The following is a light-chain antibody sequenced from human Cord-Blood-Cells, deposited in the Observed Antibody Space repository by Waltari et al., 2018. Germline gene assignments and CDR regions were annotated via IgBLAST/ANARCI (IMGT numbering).Light chain of an antibody. Sequence: QSALTQPASVSGSPGQSITISCTGTSSDVGGYNYVSWYQQHPGKAPKLMIYDVSNRPSGVSNRFSASNSGNTASLTISVLQAEDEADYYCSSYTSSSRVFGGGTKLTVL. CDR1: SSDVGGYNY. CDR2: DVS. CDR3: SSYTSSSRV. J-gene: IGLJ3*02. V-gene: IGLV2-14*01.